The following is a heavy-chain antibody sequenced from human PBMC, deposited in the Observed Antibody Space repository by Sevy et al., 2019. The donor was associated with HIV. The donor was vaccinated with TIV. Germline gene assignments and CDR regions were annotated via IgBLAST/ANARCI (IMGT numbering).Heavy chain of an antibody. V-gene: IGHV3-73*01. CDR2: IRMKANAYAT. D-gene: IGHD1-26*01. CDR3: AYSGSSSEGYYFDY. Sequence: GGSLRLSCAASGFTFSGSAMHWVRQASGKGLEWVGRIRMKANAYATSYATSVKCRFTVSRDDSKNTAYLQMNNLKTEDTALYYCAYSGSSSEGYYFDYWGQRTLVTVSS. J-gene: IGHJ4*02. CDR1: GFTFSGSA.